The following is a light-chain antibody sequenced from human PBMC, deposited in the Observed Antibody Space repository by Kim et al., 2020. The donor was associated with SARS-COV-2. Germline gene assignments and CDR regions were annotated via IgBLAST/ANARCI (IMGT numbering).Light chain of an antibody. V-gene: IGKV3-15*01. Sequence: SPGERATLPCRASQSVRSTLAWYQQKPGQAPRLLICGASTRATGIPARFSGSGSGTEFTLTISSLQSEDSAVYYCQQYNNWPPITFGQGTRLEIK. J-gene: IGKJ5*01. CDR2: GAS. CDR1: QSVRST. CDR3: QQYNNWPPIT.